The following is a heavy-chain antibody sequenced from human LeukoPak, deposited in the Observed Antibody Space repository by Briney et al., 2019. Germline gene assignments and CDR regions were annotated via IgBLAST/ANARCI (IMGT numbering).Heavy chain of an antibody. Sequence: SETLSLTCTVSGGSISSGGYPWSWIRQPPEKGLEWIGFISHSGSSYYNPSLKSRVTISIDRSKNQFSLKVNSVTAADTAVYYWARGGDGYNPFDFGGQGPWVT. V-gene: IGHV4-30-2*01. CDR2: ISHSGSS. CDR1: GGSISSGGYP. D-gene: IGHD5-24*01. CDR3: ARGGDGYNPFDF. J-gene: IGHJ4*02.